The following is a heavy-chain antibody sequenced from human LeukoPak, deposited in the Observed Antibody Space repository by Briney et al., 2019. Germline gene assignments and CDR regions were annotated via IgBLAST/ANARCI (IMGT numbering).Heavy chain of an antibody. CDR1: GGSISSGSYY. CDR2: IYTSGST. CDR3: ARGPPGRGRQWLNDNWFDP. Sequence: SQTLSLTCTVSGGSISSGSYYWSWIRQPAGKGLEWIGRIYTSGSTSYNPSLKSRVTISVDTSKNQFSLKLSSVTAADTAVYYCARGPPGRGRQWLNDNWFDPWGQGTLVTVSS. D-gene: IGHD6-19*01. J-gene: IGHJ5*02. V-gene: IGHV4-61*02.